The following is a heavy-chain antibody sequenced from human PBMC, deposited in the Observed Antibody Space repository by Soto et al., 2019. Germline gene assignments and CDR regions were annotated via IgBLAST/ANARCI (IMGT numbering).Heavy chain of an antibody. V-gene: IGHV3-48*03. CDR1: GLTFSSYE. CDR3: ARDGRIRRPDWYFAL. CDR2: ISRSGSTI. D-gene: IGHD2-15*01. J-gene: IGHJ2*01. Sequence: EVQLVESGGGLVQPGGSLRLSCAASGLTFSSYEMNWVRQAPGKGLEWVSYISRSGSTIYYADSVKGRVTISRDNAKNSLYLQMNSLRAEDTAVYYCARDGRIRRPDWYFALWGRGTLVTVSS.